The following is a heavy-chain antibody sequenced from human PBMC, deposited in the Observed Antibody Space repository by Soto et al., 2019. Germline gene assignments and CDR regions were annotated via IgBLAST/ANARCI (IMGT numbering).Heavy chain of an antibody. J-gene: IGHJ3*02. V-gene: IGHV1-46*01. D-gene: IGHD3-22*01. CDR1: GYTFTSYY. CDR2: INPSGGST. Sequence: ASVKVSCKASGYTFTSYYMHWVRQAPGQGLEWMGIINPSGGSTSYAQKFQGRVTMTRDTSTSTVYMELSSLRSEDTAVYYCASNVGDYDSSGYGFSPDALDIWGQGTMVTVSS. CDR3: ASNVGDYDSSGYGFSPDALDI.